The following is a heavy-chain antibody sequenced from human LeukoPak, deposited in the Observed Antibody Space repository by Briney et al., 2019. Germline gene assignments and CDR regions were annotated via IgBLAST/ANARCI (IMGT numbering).Heavy chain of an antibody. CDR2: VYYSGNT. J-gene: IGHJ4*02. CDR3: ARHHAEILVPND. Sequence: SETLSLTCTVSGGYIISRSHYWGWVRQPPGKGLEWIGSVYYSGNTYYNPSLKTRATISIDTPTSKNQFSLTLSSVTAADTAVYYCARHHAEILVPNDWGQGTLVTVSS. CDR1: GGYIISRSHY. D-gene: IGHD1-1*01. V-gene: IGHV4-39*01.